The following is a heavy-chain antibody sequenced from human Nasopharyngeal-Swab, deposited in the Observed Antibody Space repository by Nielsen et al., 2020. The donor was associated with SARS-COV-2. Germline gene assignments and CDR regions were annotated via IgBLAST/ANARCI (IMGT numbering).Heavy chain of an antibody. CDR1: GYTFTSYY. Sequence: ASVKVSCKASGYTFTSYYMHWVRQAPGQGLEWMGIINPSGGSTSYAQKFRGRVTMTRDTSTSTVYMELSSLRSEDTAVYYCASPEYYYDSSGYYYPYYWGQGTLVTVSS. D-gene: IGHD3-22*01. V-gene: IGHV1-46*01. CDR3: ASPEYYYDSSGYYYPYY. CDR2: INPSGGST. J-gene: IGHJ4*02.